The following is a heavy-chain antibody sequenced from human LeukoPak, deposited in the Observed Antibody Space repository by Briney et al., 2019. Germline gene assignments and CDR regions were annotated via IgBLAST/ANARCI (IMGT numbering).Heavy chain of an antibody. CDR2: IYYSGST. Sequence: SETLSLTCTVSGGSISSYYWSWIRQPPGKGLEWIGYIYYSGSTNYNPSLKSRVTISVDTSKNQFSLKLSSVTAADTAVYYCARKSAAGFVDYWGQGTLVTVSS. CDR3: ARKSAAGFVDY. J-gene: IGHJ4*02. D-gene: IGHD6-13*01. CDR1: GGSISSYY. V-gene: IGHV4-59*01.